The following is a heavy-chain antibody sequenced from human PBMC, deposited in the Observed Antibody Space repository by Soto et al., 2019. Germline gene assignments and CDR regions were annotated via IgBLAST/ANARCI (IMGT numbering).Heavy chain of an antibody. CDR1: GGSISSYY. D-gene: IGHD2-21*01. V-gene: IGHV4-59*08. CDR3: ASDAAYDRLDY. J-gene: IGHJ4*02. CDR2: VYYSGST. Sequence: TSETLSLTCTVSGGSISSYYWNWFRQPPEEGLEWIGYVYYSGSTNYNPSLKSRVTISVDTSKNQFSLKLSSVTAAYTAEYYYASDAAYDRLDYPGQRTSVTVSA.